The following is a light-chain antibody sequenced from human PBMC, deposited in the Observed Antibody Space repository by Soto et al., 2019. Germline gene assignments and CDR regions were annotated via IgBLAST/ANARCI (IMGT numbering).Light chain of an antibody. V-gene: IGKV1-39*01. CDR3: QQSYSTPLT. CDR2: AAS. CDR1: QSISSY. Sequence: DIQMTQSPSSLSASVGDRVTITCRASQSISSYLNWYQQKPGKAPKLLIYAASSLQSGVPSRFSGSGSGTDFSLTISSLQPEDFATYYCQQSYSTPLTFGPGTKLDI. J-gene: IGKJ3*01.